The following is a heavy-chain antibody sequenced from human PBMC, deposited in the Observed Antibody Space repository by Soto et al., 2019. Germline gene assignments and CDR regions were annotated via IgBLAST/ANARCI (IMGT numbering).Heavy chain of an antibody. V-gene: IGHV3-33*01. CDR3: ARERSRGYLGY. CDR2: IWYDGSNK. J-gene: IGHJ4*02. CDR1: GFTFSSYG. Sequence: QVQLVESGGGVVQPGRSLRLSCAASGFTFSSYGMHWVRQAPGKGLEWVAIIWYDGSNKYYADSVKGRFTISRDNSKNTLYLQMNSLRAEDTAVYYCARERSRGYLGYWGQGTLVTVSS. D-gene: IGHD3-22*01.